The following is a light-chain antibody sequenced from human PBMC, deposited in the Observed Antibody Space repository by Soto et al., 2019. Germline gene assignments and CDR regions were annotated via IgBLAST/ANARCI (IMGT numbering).Light chain of an antibody. CDR2: KAS. J-gene: IGKJ4*01. Sequence: DIQMTQSPSTLSASVGDRVTITCRASQSINNWLAWYQQKPGKAPKLLIYKASNLESGVPSRFSGSGSGTEFTLTISSLEPEDFAVYYCQQRSNWPPELTFGGGTKVDIK. CDR3: QQRSNWPPELT. CDR1: QSINNW. V-gene: IGKV1-5*03.